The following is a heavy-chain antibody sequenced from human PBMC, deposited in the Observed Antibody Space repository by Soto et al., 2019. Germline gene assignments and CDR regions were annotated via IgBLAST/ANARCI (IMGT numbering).Heavy chain of an antibody. D-gene: IGHD4-17*01. CDR3: ARVTGDYGPGYYFDY. CDR1: GGSISSGGYY. J-gene: IGHJ4*02. Sequence: PSETLSLTCTVSGGSISSGGYYWSWIRQHPGKGLEWIGYIYYSGSTYYNPSLKSRVTISVDTSKNQFSLKLGSVTAADTAVYYCARVTGDYGPGYYFDYWGQGTLVTVSS. CDR2: IYYSGST. V-gene: IGHV4-31*03.